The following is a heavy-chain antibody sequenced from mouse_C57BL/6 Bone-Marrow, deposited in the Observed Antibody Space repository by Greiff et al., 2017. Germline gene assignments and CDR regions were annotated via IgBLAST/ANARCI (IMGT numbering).Heavy chain of an antibody. V-gene: IGHV1-5*01. CDR2: IYPGNSDT. Sequence: VQLQQSGTVLARPGASVKMSCKTSGYTFTSYWMHWVKQRPGQGLEWIGAIYPGNSDTSYNQKFKGKAKLTAVTSASTAYMELSSLTNEDSAVYYCTRKSLYYSNPYYAMDYWSQGTSVTVSS. CDR3: TRKSLYYSNPYYAMDY. J-gene: IGHJ4*01. D-gene: IGHD2-5*01. CDR1: GYTFTSYW.